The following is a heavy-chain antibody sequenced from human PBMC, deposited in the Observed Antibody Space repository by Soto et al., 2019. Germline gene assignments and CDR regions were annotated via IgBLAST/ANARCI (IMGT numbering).Heavy chain of an antibody. V-gene: IGHV5-51*01. CDR2: IYPGDSDT. CDR3: ARGAGATVTEYYYYGMDV. Sequence: GESLKISCKGSGYSFTSYWIGWVRQMPGKGLEWMGIIYPGDSDTRYSPSFQGQVTISADKSISTAYLQWSSLKASDTAMYYCARGAGATVTEYYYYGMDVWGQGTTVTVSS. CDR1: GYSFTSYW. D-gene: IGHD4-4*01. J-gene: IGHJ6*02.